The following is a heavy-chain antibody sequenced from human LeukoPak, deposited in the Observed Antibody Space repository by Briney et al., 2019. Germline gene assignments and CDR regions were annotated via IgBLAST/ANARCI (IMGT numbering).Heavy chain of an antibody. CDR2: IRYDGSNK. D-gene: IGHD3-10*01. Sequence: AGSLTLSCAASGFTFSSYGMHWVRQAPGKGLEWVAFIRYDGSNKYYADSVKGRFTIARDNSKNTLYLQMNSLRAEDTAVYYCAILLPNYYGSGSTDWGQGTLVTVSS. V-gene: IGHV3-30*02. J-gene: IGHJ4*02. CDR1: GFTFSSYG. CDR3: AILLPNYYGSGSTD.